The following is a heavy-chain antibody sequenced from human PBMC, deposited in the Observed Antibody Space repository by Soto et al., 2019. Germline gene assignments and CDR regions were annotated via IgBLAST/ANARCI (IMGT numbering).Heavy chain of an antibody. V-gene: IGHV3-66*01. CDR1: GFTVSSNY. CDR2: IYSGGNT. CDR3: ARGILRGVIIYYYYMDV. J-gene: IGHJ6*03. Sequence: EMLVVESGGGLVQPGGSLRLSCAASGFTVSSNYMTWVRQVPGKGLEWVSIIYSGGNTYYADSVKGRFTLSRDNSKNTLYLQMSSLRAEDTAVYYCARGILRGVIIYYYYMDVWGEGTTVTVSS. D-gene: IGHD3-10*01.